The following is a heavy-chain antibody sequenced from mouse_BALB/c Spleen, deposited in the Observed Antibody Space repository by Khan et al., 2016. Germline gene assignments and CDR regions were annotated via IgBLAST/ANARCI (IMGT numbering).Heavy chain of an antibody. D-gene: IGHD1-1*01. CDR1: GFTFSSHA. CDR3: VRGVIMVVDYFDY. V-gene: IGHV5-6-5*01. J-gene: IGHJ2*01. CDR2: ISSGGTT. Sequence: EVKLVESGGGLVKPGGSLKLSCAASGFTFSSHAMSWVRQTPEKRLEWVASISSGGTTFYPDSLKGRFTISRDNARNILYLQMSSLRSEDTAMYYCVRGVIMVVDYFDYWGQGTTLTVSS.